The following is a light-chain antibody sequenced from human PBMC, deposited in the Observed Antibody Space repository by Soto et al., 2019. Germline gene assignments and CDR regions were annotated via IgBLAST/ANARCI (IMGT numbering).Light chain of an antibody. CDR3: QKYNSAPPCT. V-gene: IGKV1-27*01. J-gene: IGKJ3*01. Sequence: DIQMTQSPSSLSASVGDRVTITCRASQGISNYLAWYQQKPGKVPKLLIYAASTLQSGVPSRFSGSGSGTDFTLTISRLQPEDVATYYCQKYNSAPPCTFGPGTKVDIK. CDR2: AAS. CDR1: QGISNY.